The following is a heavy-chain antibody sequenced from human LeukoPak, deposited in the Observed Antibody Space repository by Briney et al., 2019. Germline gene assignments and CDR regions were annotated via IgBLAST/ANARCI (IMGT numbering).Heavy chain of an antibody. CDR3: AKEIVVESYYYYYYMDV. J-gene: IGHJ6*03. CDR2: ISYDGSNK. CDR1: GFTFSSYG. Sequence: PGGSLRLSCAASGFTFSSYGMHWVRQAPGKGLEWVAVISYDGSNKYYADSVKGRFTISRDNSKNTLYLQMNSLRAEDTAVYYCAKEIVVESYYYYYYMDVWGKGTTVTVSS. D-gene: IGHD2-2*01. V-gene: IGHV3-30*18.